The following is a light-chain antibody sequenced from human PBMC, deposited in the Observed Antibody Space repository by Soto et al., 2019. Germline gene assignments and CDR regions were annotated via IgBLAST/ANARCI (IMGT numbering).Light chain of an antibody. CDR2: GNS. V-gene: IGLV1-40*01. CDR3: QSFDNNLSGSV. CDR1: YSNIGAGYD. Sequence: QSVLTQPPSVSGAPGQMVTISCTGSYSNIGAGYDVHWYQQLPGTAPKLLIYGNSNRPSGVPDRFSGYKSGTSASLVITGIQAEDEADYDCQSFDNNLSGSVFGGGTTLTVI. J-gene: IGLJ2*01.